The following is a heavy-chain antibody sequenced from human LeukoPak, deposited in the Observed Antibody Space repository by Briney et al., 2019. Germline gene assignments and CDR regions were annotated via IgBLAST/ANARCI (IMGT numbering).Heavy chain of an antibody. D-gene: IGHD5-12*01. V-gene: IGHV4-39*01. CDR2: IYYSGNT. CDR1: GGSISSSSYY. CDR3: ARTSGYGVYGYHYYMDV. Sequence: PSETLSLTCTVSGGSISSSSYYWGWIRQPPGKGLEWIGSIYYSGNTYYKPSLKSRVTISVDTSRNQFSLRVSSVTAADTAVYYCARTSGYGVYGYHYYMDVWGKGATVTVSS. J-gene: IGHJ6*03.